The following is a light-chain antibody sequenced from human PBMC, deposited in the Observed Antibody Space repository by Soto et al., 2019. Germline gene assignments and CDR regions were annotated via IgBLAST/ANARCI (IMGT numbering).Light chain of an antibody. V-gene: IGKV3-20*01. CDR2: GAS. J-gene: IGKJ2*01. CDR1: QSVSSSY. Sequence: EIVLTQSPGTLSLSPGERATLSCKASQSVSSSYLAWYQQTPGQAPRLLIYGASSRATVIPDRFSGSGSGTDFSLNISRLEPEDLAVYYCHQYGSSPLYTSGQGTKLEIK. CDR3: HQYGSSPLYT.